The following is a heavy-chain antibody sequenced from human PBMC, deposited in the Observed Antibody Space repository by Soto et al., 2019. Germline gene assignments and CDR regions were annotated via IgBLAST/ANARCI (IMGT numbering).Heavy chain of an antibody. CDR2: INTYNGDR. J-gene: IGHJ4*02. V-gene: IGHV1-18*01. CDR3: GRRGLAY. Sequence: QVQLVQSGTEVKKPGASVKVSCKTSGYTFTSYGITWVRQAPGQGLEWMGWINTYNGDRGYVQKFQGRLTVTADTATSTAYMELRSLRSDDTAVYYCGRRGLAYWGQGTLVTVSS. CDR1: GYTFTSYG.